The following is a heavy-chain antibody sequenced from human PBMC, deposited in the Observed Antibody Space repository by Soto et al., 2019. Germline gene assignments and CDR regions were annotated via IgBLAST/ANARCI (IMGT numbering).Heavy chain of an antibody. J-gene: IGHJ4*02. D-gene: IGHD4-17*01. CDR1: GFTFSTYW. CDR2: IKEDASEE. V-gene: IGHV3-7*01. CDR3: GSPISSYFSNFDS. Sequence: EVQLVQSGGDLVQPGGSLSLSCVASGFTFSTYWMTWVRRAPGMGLEWVAGIKEDASEEVYVDSVKGRVSISTDNDQHSLYLQPNTPRADYGAIDDLGSPISSYFSNFDSLGQGSLVT.